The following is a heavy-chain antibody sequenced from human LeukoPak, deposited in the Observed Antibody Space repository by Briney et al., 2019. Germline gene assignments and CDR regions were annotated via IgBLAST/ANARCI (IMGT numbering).Heavy chain of an antibody. V-gene: IGHV4-4*02. D-gene: IGHD3-9*01. Sequence: PSETLSLTCAVSGVSISSTEWWIWVRQSPGQGLEWIVEIHRDGRTRYSPSLTSRVSMSIDYSKNQFSLKVSSVTAADTAIYYCGKTDIWFNPIDYWGPGSLVIVSS. CDR1: GVSISSTEW. CDR2: IHRDGRT. J-gene: IGHJ4*02. CDR3: GKTDIWFNPIDY.